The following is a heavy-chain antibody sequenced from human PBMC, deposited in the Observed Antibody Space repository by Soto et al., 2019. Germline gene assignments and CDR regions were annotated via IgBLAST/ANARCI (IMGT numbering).Heavy chain of an antibody. CDR2: ISDSGGTT. CDR1: GFTFTKSN. D-gene: IGHD3-10*01. J-gene: IGHJ4*02. Sequence: EVQLAESGGGLVQPGGSLRLSCAASGFTFTKSNMNWVRQAPGQGLEWVSVISDSGGTTFYADSVKGRFTISRDNSKNMLYLQMNSLRADDTAVYYCAKDAHYGWSGEDYWGQGTLVTVSS. CDR3: AKDAHYGWSGEDY. V-gene: IGHV3-23*04.